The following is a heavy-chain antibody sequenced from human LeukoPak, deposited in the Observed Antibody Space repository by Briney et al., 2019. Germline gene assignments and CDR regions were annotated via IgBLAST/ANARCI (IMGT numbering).Heavy chain of an antibody. J-gene: IGHJ6*02. Sequence: PGRSLRLSCTASGFIFVDYGMHWVRQGPGKGLEWVAGISWNSGSKGYADSVKGRFTISRDNAKYALYLEMSSLRTEDTALYYCAKDTDYYAGLDAWGQGTTVTVSS. CDR1: GFIFVDYG. V-gene: IGHV3-9*01. CDR3: AKDTDYYAGLDA. D-gene: IGHD3-10*01. CDR2: ISWNSGSK.